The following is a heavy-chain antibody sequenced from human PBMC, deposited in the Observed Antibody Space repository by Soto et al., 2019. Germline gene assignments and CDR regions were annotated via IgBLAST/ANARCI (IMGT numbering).Heavy chain of an antibody. J-gene: IGHJ6*02. V-gene: IGHV3-30*18. CDR1: GFTFSSYG. Sequence: QVQLVESGGGVVQPGRSLRLSCAASGFTFSSYGMHWVRQAPGKGLEWVTIISYDGSNKYYTDSVKGRFTISRDNSKNTLYLQMNSLRTEDTAVYYCAKSSEGYYYSMDVWGQGTTVTVSS. D-gene: IGHD2-15*01. CDR3: AKSSEGYYYSMDV. CDR2: ISYDGSNK.